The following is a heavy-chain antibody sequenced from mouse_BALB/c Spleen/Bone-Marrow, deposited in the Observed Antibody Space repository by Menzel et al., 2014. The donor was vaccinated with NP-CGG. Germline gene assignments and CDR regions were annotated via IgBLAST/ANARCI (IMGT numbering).Heavy chain of an antibody. Sequence: EVKVIESGGGLVQPGGSLKLSCAASGFDFSRYWMSWVRQAPGRGLEWIGEINPDSSTINYTPSLKDKFIISGDNAKNTLYPQMSKVKSEDTALYYCARLSYYGRFAYWGQGTLVTVSA. CDR3: ARLSYYGRFAY. V-gene: IGHV4-1*02. CDR2: INPDSSTI. D-gene: IGHD1-1*01. CDR1: GFDFSRYW. J-gene: IGHJ3*01.